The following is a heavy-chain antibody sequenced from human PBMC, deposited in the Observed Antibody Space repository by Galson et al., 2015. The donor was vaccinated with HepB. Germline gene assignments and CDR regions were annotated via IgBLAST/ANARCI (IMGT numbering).Heavy chain of an antibody. D-gene: IGHD2-2*01. V-gene: IGHV3-13*01. Sequence: SLRLSCAASGFTFSSYDMHWVRQATGKGLEWVSAIGTAGDTYYPGSVKGRFTISRENAKNSLYLQMNSLRAGDTAVYYCARSAGSTSGPAMDVWGKGTTVTVSS. CDR1: GFTFSSYD. CDR2: IGTAGDT. J-gene: IGHJ6*03. CDR3: ARSAGSTSGPAMDV.